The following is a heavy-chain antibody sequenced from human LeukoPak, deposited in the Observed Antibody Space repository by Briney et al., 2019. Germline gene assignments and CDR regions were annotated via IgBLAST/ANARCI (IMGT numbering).Heavy chain of an antibody. CDR2: INSEGTTT. V-gene: IGHV3-74*01. Sequence: PGGALRLSCGASGFTFSGYWMHWVRQAPGKGPVWVSRINSEGTTTDYADSVKGRFTISRDNAKNTLYLQMNSLRAEDTAVYYCARVGITMVRTDAFDIWGQGTMVTVSS. J-gene: IGHJ3*02. CDR1: GFTFSGYW. D-gene: IGHD3-10*01. CDR3: ARVGITMVRTDAFDI.